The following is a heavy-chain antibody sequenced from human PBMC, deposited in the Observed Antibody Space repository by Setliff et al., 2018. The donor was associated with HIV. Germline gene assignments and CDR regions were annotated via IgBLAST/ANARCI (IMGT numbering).Heavy chain of an antibody. J-gene: IGHJ4*02. Sequence: ASVKVSCKASQYTFTGYYMHWVRQAPGQGLEWMGWINPNSGGTNYAQKFQGRVTMTRDTSISTAYMELSRLRSDDTAVYYCARDYYDSSGYAYWGQGTLVTVSS. D-gene: IGHD3-22*01. CDR3: ARDYYDSSGYAY. V-gene: IGHV1-2*02. CDR1: QYTFTGYY. CDR2: INPNSGGT.